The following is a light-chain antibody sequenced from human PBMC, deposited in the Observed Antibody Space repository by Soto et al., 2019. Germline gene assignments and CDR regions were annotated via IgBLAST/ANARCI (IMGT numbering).Light chain of an antibody. J-gene: IGKJ1*01. V-gene: IGKV1-39*01. CDR3: QQSYSSPGT. CDR2: AAS. Sequence: DIQMTQSPSSLSASVGERVTITCRASQSIDKYLNWYQHKPGKAPYLLIYAASHLRSGVPTSFKGSGTGTSYTLTISSRQYEDLATYYCQQSYSSPGTFGRGTKVELK. CDR1: QSIDKY.